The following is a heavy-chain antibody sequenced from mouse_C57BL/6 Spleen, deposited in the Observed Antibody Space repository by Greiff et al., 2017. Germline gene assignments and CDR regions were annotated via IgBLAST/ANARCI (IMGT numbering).Heavy chain of an antibody. J-gene: IGHJ2*01. CDR2: IDPSGGYT. Sequence: QVQLQQPGAELVMPGASVKLSCKASGYTFTSYWMHWVKQRPGQGLEWIGEIDPSGGYTNYNQKFKGKTTLTVDKSSSTAYMQLSSLTSEDSAVYYCARGRAQATRRYFDYWGQGTTLTVSS. CDR3: ARGRAQATRRYFDY. V-gene: IGHV1-69*01. D-gene: IGHD3-2*02. CDR1: GYTFTSYW.